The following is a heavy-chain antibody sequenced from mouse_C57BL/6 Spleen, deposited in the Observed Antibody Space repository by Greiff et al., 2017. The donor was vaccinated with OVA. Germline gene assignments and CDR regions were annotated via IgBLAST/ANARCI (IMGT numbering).Heavy chain of an antibody. J-gene: IGHJ2*01. V-gene: IGHV5-16*01. Sequence: EVKVVESEGGLVQPGSSMKLSCTASGFTFSDYYMAWVRQVPEKGLEWVANINYDGSSTYYLDSLKSRFIISRDNAKNILYLQMSSLKSEDTATYYCARAVVASYDFDYWGQGTTLTVSS. D-gene: IGHD1-1*01. CDR3: ARAVVASYDFDY. CDR1: GFTFSDYY. CDR2: INYDGSST.